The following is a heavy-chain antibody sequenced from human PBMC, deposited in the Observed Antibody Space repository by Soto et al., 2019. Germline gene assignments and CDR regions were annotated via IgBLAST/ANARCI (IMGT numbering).Heavy chain of an antibody. J-gene: IGHJ4*02. V-gene: IGHV3-74*01. CDR1: GFTFSSYW. CDR2: INSDGSST. CDR3: ARDPTSRDWNDGFDY. Sequence: AGGSLRLSCAASGFTFSSYWMRWVRQAPGKGLVWVSRINSDGSSTSYADSVKGRFTISRDNAKNTLYLQMNSLRAEDTAVYYCARDPTSRDWNDGFDYWGQGTLVTVSS. D-gene: IGHD1-1*01.